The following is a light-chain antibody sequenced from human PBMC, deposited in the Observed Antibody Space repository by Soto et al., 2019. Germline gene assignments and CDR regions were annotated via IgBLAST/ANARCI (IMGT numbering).Light chain of an antibody. CDR2: DNN. V-gene: IGLV1-51*01. Sequence: QSVLTQPPSVSAAPGQKVTISCSGSTSNIGNNYVSWYQQVPGTAPKLLIYDNNNRPSGIPDRFSGSKSGTSATLDITGLQTGDEADYYCGAWDSSLSGVVFGGGTKVTVL. J-gene: IGLJ2*01. CDR3: GAWDSSLSGVV. CDR1: TSNIGNNY.